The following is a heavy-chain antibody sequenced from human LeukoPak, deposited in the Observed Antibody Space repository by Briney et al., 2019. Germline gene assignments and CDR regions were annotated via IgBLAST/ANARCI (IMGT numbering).Heavy chain of an antibody. CDR2: ISYDATDT. CDR1: GFIFSNYY. V-gene: IGHV3-74*01. J-gene: IGHJ4*02. CDR3: AREGGYCSLGSCYGGYADY. Sequence: GGSLRLSCAVSGFIFSNYYMYWVRQAPGKGLVWVSPISYDATDTYYADSVKGRFTISRDNAHNTLYLQMNSLRAEDTGVYYCAREGGYCSLGSCYGGYADYWGQGALVTVSS. D-gene: IGHD2-15*01.